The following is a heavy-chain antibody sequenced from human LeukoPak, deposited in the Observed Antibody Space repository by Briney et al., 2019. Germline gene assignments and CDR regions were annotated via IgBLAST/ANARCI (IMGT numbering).Heavy chain of an antibody. CDR2: VYYSGST. CDR3: TREVEGYSYASGRFLHFDP. D-gene: IGHD3-10*01. Sequence: KPSETLSLTCTVSGDSIRSSSYHWGWIRQPPGKGLEWIGSVYYSGSTYNNRSLMRRLTISIDTSKNQFSLRLSSVTAADTAVYYCTREVEGYSYASGRFLHFDPWGQGTLVTVSS. V-gene: IGHV4-39*07. CDR1: GDSIRSSSYH. J-gene: IGHJ5*02.